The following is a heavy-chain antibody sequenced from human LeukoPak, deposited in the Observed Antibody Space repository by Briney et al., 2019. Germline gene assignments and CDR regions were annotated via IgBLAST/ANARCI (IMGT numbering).Heavy chain of an antibody. D-gene: IGHD3-22*01. V-gene: IGHV3-21*01. CDR3: ARGIVVWRYAFDI. Sequence: GGSLRLSCAASGFTFSSYSMNWVRQAPGKGLEWVSSISSSSSYIYYADSVKGRFTISRDNAKNSLYLQMNSLRAEDTAVYYCARGIVVWRYAFDIWGQGTMVTVSS. CDR2: ISSSSSYI. CDR1: GFTFSSYS. J-gene: IGHJ3*02.